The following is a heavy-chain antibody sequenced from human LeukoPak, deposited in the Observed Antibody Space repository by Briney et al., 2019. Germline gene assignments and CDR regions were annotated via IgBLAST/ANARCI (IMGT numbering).Heavy chain of an antibody. V-gene: IGHV3-43*02. CDR3: AKCVYSNIYYWFDP. CDR2: ITGNGVST. Sequence: GGSLRLSCAASGFTFEDYGMHWVRQAPWKGLEWVSLITGNGVSTYYADSVKGRFTISRDNSKNSLYLQMNSLRTEDTALYYCAKCVYSNIYYWFDPWGQGTLVSVSS. J-gene: IGHJ5*02. CDR1: GFTFEDYG. D-gene: IGHD6-13*01.